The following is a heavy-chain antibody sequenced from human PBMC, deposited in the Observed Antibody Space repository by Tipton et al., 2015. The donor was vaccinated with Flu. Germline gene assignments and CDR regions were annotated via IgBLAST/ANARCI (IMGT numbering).Heavy chain of an antibody. Sequence: QLVQSGAEVKKPGASVKVSCKASGYTFTGHYMHWVRQAPGQGPQWMGWINPDTGDTKYAQNFQGRVTMTRDTSISTAYMELNRLTSDDTAVYYCVRLFRGTYHIDYWGQGTLVTVPS. CDR1: GYTFTGHY. D-gene: IGHD1-26*01. J-gene: IGHJ4*02. V-gene: IGHV1-2*02. CDR2: INPDTGDT. CDR3: VRLFRGTYHIDY.